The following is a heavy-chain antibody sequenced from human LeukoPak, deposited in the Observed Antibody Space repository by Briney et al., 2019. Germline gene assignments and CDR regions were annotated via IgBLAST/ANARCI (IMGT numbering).Heavy chain of an antibody. Sequence: GGSLGLSCAASGFTFSNYWMDWVRQSPGKGLEWVANIKEDGSDKYYVDSVKGRFTISRDNAKNSLYLQMNSLRAEDTAVYYCARNSGWFRFDYWGQGTLVTVSS. CDR1: GFTFSNYW. CDR2: IKEDGSDK. V-gene: IGHV3-7*03. J-gene: IGHJ4*02. D-gene: IGHD6-19*01. CDR3: ARNSGWFRFDY.